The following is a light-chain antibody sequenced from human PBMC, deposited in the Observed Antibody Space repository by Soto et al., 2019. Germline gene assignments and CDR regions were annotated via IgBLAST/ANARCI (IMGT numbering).Light chain of an antibody. V-gene: IGKV1-39*01. CDR3: QQSHSAPFT. CDR2: AAS. J-gene: IGKJ3*01. Sequence: DIQMTQSPFSLSASLGDRVTITCRASQSISDYLNWYQQKPGKGPKLLIFAASSLQVGVPSRFSGSGSGTDFTLTIRSLHPEAFATYFCQQSHSAPFTFGPGTSVYIK. CDR1: QSISDY.